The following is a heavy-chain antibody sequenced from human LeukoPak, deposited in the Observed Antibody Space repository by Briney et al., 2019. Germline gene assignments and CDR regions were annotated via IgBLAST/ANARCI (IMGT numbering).Heavy chain of an antibody. CDR1: GGSISSGGYY. V-gene: IGHV4-31*03. D-gene: IGHD3-16*01. J-gene: IGHJ4*02. Sequence: PSQTLSLTCTVSGGSISSGGYYWSWIRQHPGKGLEWIGYIYYSGSTYYNPSLKSRVTISVDTSKNQFSLKLSSVTAADTAVYYCARGSKYDYVWGKEESYFDYWGQGTLVTVSS. CDR2: IYYSGST. CDR3: ARGSKYDYVWGKEESYFDY.